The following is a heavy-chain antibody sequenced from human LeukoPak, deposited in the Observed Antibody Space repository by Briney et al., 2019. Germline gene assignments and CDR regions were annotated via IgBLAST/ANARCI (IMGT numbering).Heavy chain of an antibody. CDR3: ARVTTTTVITGFDY. D-gene: IGHD4-17*01. J-gene: IGHJ4*02. CDR2: IYYSGST. V-gene: IGHV4-31*02. Sequence: SWVRQHPGKGLEWIGYIYYSGSTYYNPSLKSRVTISVDTSKNQFSLKLSSVTAADTAVYYWARVTTTTVITGFDYWGQGTLVTVSS.